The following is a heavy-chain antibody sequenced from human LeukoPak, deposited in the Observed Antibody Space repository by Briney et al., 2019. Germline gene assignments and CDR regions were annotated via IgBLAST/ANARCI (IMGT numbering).Heavy chain of an antibody. CDR3: ATRPQRYYDFWSGYYNDAFDI. Sequence: SETLSLTCTVSGYSISSGYYWGWIRQPPGKGLEWIGSIYHSGSTYYDPSLKSRVTISVDTSKNQFSLKLSSMTAADTAVYYCATRPQRYYDFWSGYYNDAFDIWGQGTMVTVSS. J-gene: IGHJ3*02. V-gene: IGHV4-38-2*02. CDR1: GYSISSGYY. CDR2: IYHSGST. D-gene: IGHD3-3*01.